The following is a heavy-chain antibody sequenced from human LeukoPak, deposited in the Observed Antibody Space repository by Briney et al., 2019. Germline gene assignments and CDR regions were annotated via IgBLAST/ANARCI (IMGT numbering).Heavy chain of an antibody. Sequence: SETLSLTCAVSGGSISSSNWWSWVRQPPGKGLEWIGEIYHSGSTNYNPSLKSRVTISVDKSKNQFSLKLSSVTAADTAVYYCARDRRNYGDYLAPLYYFDYWGQGTLVTVSS. CDR1: GGSISSSNW. CDR3: ARDRRNYGDYLAPLYYFDY. CDR2: IYHSGST. V-gene: IGHV4-4*02. J-gene: IGHJ4*02. D-gene: IGHD4-17*01.